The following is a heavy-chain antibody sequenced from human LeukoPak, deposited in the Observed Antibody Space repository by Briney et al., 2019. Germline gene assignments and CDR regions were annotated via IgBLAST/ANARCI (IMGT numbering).Heavy chain of an antibody. CDR1: GFTFSSYS. V-gene: IGHV3-21*01. D-gene: IGHD3-22*01. CDR3: ARDRRAGYDSSGYYEIDAFDI. CDR2: ISSSSSYI. Sequence: KSGGSLRLSCAASGFTFSSYSMNWVRQAPGKGLEWVSSISSSSSYIYYADSVKGRFTISRDNAKNSLYLQMNSLRAEDTAAYYCARDRRAGYDSSGYYEIDAFDIWGQGTMVTVSS. J-gene: IGHJ3*02.